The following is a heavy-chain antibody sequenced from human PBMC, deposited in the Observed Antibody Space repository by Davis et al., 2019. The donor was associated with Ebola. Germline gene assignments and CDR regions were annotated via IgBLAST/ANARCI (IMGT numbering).Heavy chain of an antibody. CDR3: ARAEMYDFWIFTGWFDP. CDR2: ISAYNGNT. J-gene: IGHJ5*02. V-gene: IGHV1-18*01. Sequence: ASVKVSCKASGYTFTSYGISWVRQAPGQGLEWMGWISAYNGNTNYAQKLQGRVTMTTDTSTSTAYMELRSLRSDDTAVYYCARAEMYDFWIFTGWFDPWGQGTLVTVSS. D-gene: IGHD3-3*01. CDR1: GYTFTSYG.